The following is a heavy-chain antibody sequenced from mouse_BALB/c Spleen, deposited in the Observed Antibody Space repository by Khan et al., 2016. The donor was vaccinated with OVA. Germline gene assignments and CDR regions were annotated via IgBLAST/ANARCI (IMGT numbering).Heavy chain of an antibody. CDR2: ISYDGSN. J-gene: IGHJ3*01. Sequence: VQLKQSGPGLVKPSQSLSLTCSVTGYSITSGYYWNWIRQFPGNKLEWMGYISYDGSNNYNPSLKNRISITRDTSKNQFFLKLNSVTTEDTATYCCASHQAWFAYWGQGTLVTVSA. V-gene: IGHV3-6*02. CDR1: GYSITSGYY. CDR3: ASHQAWFAY.